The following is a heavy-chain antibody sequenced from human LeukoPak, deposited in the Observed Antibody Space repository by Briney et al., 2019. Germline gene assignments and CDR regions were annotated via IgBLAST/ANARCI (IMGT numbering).Heavy chain of an antibody. V-gene: IGHV1-18*01. J-gene: IGHJ2*01. CDR1: GYTXTSYG. D-gene: IGHD4-17*01. CDR2: TSIYNGNT. CDR3: ARGLNYGDYSLRYFDL. Sequence: GASVKVSCKASGYTXTSYGISWVRQAPGQGLEWMGWTSIYNGNTNYAQKLQGRVTMTTDTSTSTAYMELRSLRSDDTAVYYCARGLNYGDYSLRYFDLWGRGTLVTVSS.